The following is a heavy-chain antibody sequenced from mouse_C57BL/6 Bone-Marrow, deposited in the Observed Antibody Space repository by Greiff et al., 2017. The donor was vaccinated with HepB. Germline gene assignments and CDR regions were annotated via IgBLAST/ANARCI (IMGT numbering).Heavy chain of an antibody. CDR3: ARENYYGSSYDFDV. Sequence: QVQLKESGAELMKPGASVKLSCKASGYTFTGYWIEWVKQRPGHGLEWIGEIFPGSGSTNYNENFKGKATFTADTSSNTAYMQLSILTTEVSAVYDCARENYYGSSYDFDVWGTGTTVTVSS. D-gene: IGHD1-1*01. J-gene: IGHJ1*03. CDR2: IFPGSGST. V-gene: IGHV1-9*01. CDR1: GYTFTGYW.